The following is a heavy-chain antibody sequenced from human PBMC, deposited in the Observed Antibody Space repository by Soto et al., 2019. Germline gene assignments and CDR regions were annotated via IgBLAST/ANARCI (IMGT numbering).Heavy chain of an antibody. CDR1: GYTFTSYA. J-gene: IGHJ4*02. Sequence: ASVKVSCKASGYTFTSYATHWVRQAPGQRLEWMGWINAGNGNTKYSQKFQGRVTITRDTSASTAYMELSSLRSEDTAVYYCARDHRDSSGYYRQGYFDYWGQGTLVTVSS. D-gene: IGHD3-22*01. V-gene: IGHV1-3*01. CDR2: INAGNGNT. CDR3: ARDHRDSSGYYRQGYFDY.